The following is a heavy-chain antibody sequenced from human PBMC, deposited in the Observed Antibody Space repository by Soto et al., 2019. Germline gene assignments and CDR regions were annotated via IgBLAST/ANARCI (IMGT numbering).Heavy chain of an antibody. V-gene: IGHV4-30-4*01. Sequence: PSETLSLTCSVSGGSISSSDFYWTWIRQPPGKGLEWIGYIYYSGTTYSNPSLKSRVTISLDTSKNQFSLNLSSVTAADTAVYYCARQDVVVVPGYFDSGGQGTLVTVSS. CDR3: ARQDVVVVPGYFDS. J-gene: IGHJ4*02. CDR2: IYYSGTT. CDR1: GGSISSSDFY. D-gene: IGHD2-2*01.